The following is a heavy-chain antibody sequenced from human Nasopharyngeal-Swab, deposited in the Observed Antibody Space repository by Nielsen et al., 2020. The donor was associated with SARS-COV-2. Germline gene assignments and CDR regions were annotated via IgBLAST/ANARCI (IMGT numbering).Heavy chain of an antibody. D-gene: IGHD2-2*02. Sequence: GESLKISCAASGFTFNTYAMNWVRQAPGKGLEWVSAISGSGGNTFYADSVKGRFTISRDNSKNTLFLQMNSLRPEDTAVYYCAKVTYCSTTGCYNGMDVWGQGTTVTVSS. J-gene: IGHJ6*02. CDR1: GFTFNTYA. V-gene: IGHV3-23*01. CDR3: AKVTYCSTTGCYNGMDV. CDR2: ISGSGGNT.